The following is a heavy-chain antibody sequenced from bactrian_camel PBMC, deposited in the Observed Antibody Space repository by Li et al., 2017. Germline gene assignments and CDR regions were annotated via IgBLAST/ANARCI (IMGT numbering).Heavy chain of an antibody. Sequence: HVQLVESGGGSVQAGGSLRLSCTASGFTFDDSDMGWYRQAPGNECELVSTISSDGSTYYADSVKGRFTISQDSTKRTLYLHMNSLKPEETATYYCAADEWLSGQPPTCHDATVVIGYWGQGTQVTV. J-gene: IGHJ6*01. CDR1: GFTFDDSD. CDR2: ISSDGST. V-gene: IGHV3S55*01. CDR3: AADEWLSGQPPTCHDATVVIGY. D-gene: IGHD2*01.